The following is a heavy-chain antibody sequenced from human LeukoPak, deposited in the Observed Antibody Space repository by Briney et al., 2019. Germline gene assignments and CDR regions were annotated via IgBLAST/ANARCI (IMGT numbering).Heavy chain of an antibody. CDR3: ARAREGTAMALKILDY. J-gene: IGHJ4*02. CDR2: IIPIFGTA. D-gene: IGHD5-18*01. V-gene: IGHV1-69*06. Sequence: GASVKVSCKASGGTFSSYAISWLRQAPGQGLEWMGGIIPIFGTANYAQKFQGRGTITADKSTTTAYMELSSLRYEDTAVYYYARAREGTAMALKILDYWGQGTLVTVSS. CDR1: GGTFSSYA.